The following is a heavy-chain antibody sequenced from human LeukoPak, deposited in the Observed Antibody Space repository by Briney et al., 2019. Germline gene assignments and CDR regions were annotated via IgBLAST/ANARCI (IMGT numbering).Heavy chain of an antibody. D-gene: IGHD5-24*01. J-gene: IGHJ6*02. V-gene: IGHV1-46*01. CDR3: ASVYKCGMDV. Sequence: TPSGGSSSYAQKFQGTATFTRATSTSTVYMELSSLRSEDTAVYYCASVYKCGMDVWGQGTTVIVSS. CDR2: TPSGGSS.